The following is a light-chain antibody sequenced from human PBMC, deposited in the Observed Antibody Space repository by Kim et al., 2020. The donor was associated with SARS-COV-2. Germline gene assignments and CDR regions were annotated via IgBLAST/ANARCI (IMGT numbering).Light chain of an antibody. J-gene: IGKJ2*01. CDR2: AAS. V-gene: IGKV1-39*01. Sequence: VGDRVTVACRAAQRISSYLNWYQHQPGRAPKLLISAASSLQSGVPSRFSGSLSGTEFTLTIHSLQPEDCATYYCQQTYSTPATFGQGTKLEIK. CDR1: QRISSY. CDR3: QQTYSTPAT.